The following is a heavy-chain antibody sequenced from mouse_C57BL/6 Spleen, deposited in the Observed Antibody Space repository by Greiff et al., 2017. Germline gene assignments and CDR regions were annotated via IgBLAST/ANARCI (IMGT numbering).Heavy chain of an antibody. V-gene: IGHV3-6*01. Sequence: EVKLMESGPGLVKPSQSLSLTCSVTGYSITSGYYWNWIRQFPGNKLEWMGYISYDGSNNYNPSLKNRISIPRDTSKNQFFLKLNSVTTEDTATYYCAREAQALDYWGRGTTLTVSS. CDR2: ISYDGSN. CDR3: AREAQALDY. J-gene: IGHJ2*01. CDR1: GYSITSGYY. D-gene: IGHD3-2*02.